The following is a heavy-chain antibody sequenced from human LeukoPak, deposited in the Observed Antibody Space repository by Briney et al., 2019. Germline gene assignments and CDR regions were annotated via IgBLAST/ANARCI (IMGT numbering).Heavy chain of an antibody. Sequence: NPGGSLRLSCAASGFTFTTYSMNWVRQAPGKGLEWVSSISSSSSYIYYADSVKGRFTISRDNSKNTLYLQMNSLKAEDTAVYYCARDGGRSGIALDVWGKGTTVTVSS. CDR1: GFTFTTYS. D-gene: IGHD3-22*01. J-gene: IGHJ6*04. CDR2: ISSSSSYI. CDR3: ARDGGRSGIALDV. V-gene: IGHV3-21*01.